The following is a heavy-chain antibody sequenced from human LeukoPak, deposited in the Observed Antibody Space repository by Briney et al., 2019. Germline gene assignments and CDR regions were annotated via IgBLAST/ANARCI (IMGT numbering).Heavy chain of an antibody. CDR3: ARRAWAGSYYYHGMDV. CDR1: GGTFSSYA. Sequence: GASVKVSCKASGGTFSSYAISGVRQAPGQGLGWMGGIIPIFGTANYAQKFQGRVTITADESTSTAYMELSSLRSEDTAVYYCARRAWAGSYYYHGMDVWGQGTTVTVSS. D-gene: IGHD3/OR15-3a*01. CDR2: IIPIFGTA. V-gene: IGHV1-69*13. J-gene: IGHJ6*02.